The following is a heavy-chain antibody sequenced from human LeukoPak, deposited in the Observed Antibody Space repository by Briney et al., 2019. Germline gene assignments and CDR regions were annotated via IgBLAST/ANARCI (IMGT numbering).Heavy chain of an antibody. Sequence: PSETLSLTCTVSGGSISSNYWSWIRQPPGKGLEWIGYIYNSGTTNYSPSLKSRVTISIDTSKNQFSLKLNSVTAADTAVYYCARWRYDFWSKTMYFDYWGQGTLVTVSS. J-gene: IGHJ4*02. V-gene: IGHV4-59*01. CDR2: IYNSGTT. D-gene: IGHD3-3*01. CDR3: ARWRYDFWSKTMYFDY. CDR1: GGSISSNY.